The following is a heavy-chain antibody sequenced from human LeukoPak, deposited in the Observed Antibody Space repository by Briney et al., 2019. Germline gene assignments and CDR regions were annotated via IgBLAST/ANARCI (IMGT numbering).Heavy chain of an antibody. CDR3: ARDGGRLGATFH. V-gene: IGHV4-61*02. Sequence: SETLSLTCTVSGGSISSGSYYWSWIRQPPGKGLEWIGRIYTSGSTHYNPSLKSRVTISVDTSKNQFSLKLSSVTAADTAVYYCARDGGRLGATFHWGQGTLVTVSS. D-gene: IGHD1-26*01. CDR2: IYTSGST. J-gene: IGHJ4*02. CDR1: GGSISSGSYY.